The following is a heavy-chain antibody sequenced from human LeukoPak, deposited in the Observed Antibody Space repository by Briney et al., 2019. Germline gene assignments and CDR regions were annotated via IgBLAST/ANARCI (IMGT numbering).Heavy chain of an antibody. Sequence: GGSLRLSCAASGFSFSIYSMNWVRQAPGKGLEWVSSIGSRSNNIYYTDSVKGRFTISRDNAKSSLYLQMNSLRAEDTAVYYCASGSPAGDYWGQGTLVTVSS. CDR3: ASGSPAGDY. J-gene: IGHJ4*02. V-gene: IGHV3-21*01. D-gene: IGHD1-26*01. CDR2: IGSRSNNI. CDR1: GFSFSIYS.